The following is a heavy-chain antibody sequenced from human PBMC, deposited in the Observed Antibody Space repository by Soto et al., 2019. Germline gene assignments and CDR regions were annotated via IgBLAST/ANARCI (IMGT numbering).Heavy chain of an antibody. CDR1: GFTFSSYA. J-gene: IGHJ4*02. Sequence: QVQLVESGGGVVQPGRSLRLSCAASGFTFSSYAMHWVRQAPGKGLEWVAVISYDGSNKYYADSVKGRFTISRDNSKNTRYLQTNSLRAEDTAVYYCARDKRDLRFFELSYYFDFWGQGTLVTVSS. CDR3: ARDKRDLRFFELSYYFDF. D-gene: IGHD3-3*01. V-gene: IGHV3-30-3*01. CDR2: ISYDGSNK.